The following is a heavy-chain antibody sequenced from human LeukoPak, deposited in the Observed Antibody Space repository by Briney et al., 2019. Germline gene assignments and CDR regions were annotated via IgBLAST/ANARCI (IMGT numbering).Heavy chain of an antibody. CDR3: AKTRGSSWYGGRFDP. D-gene: IGHD6-13*01. CDR2: ISGSGGST. Sequence: GGSLRLSCAASGFTFSSYAMSWVRQAPGKGLEWVSAISGSGGSTYYADSVKGRFTISIDNSKNTLYLQMNSLRAEDTAVYYCAKTRGSSWYGGRFDPWGQGTLVTVSS. CDR1: GFTFSSYA. V-gene: IGHV3-23*01. J-gene: IGHJ5*02.